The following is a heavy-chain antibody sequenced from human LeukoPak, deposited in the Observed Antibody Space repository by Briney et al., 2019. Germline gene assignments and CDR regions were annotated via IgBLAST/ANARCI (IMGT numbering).Heavy chain of an antibody. Sequence: GGSLRLSCAASGFTFSSYEMNWVRQAPGKGLEWVSYISSSGSTIYYADSVKGRFTISRDNAKNSLYLQMNSLRAEDTAVYYCARDGRTYCSSTSCYYYGMDVWGKGTTVTVSS. CDR3: ARDGRTYCSSTSCYYYGMDV. CDR1: GFTFSSYE. J-gene: IGHJ6*04. CDR2: ISSSGSTI. D-gene: IGHD2-2*01. V-gene: IGHV3-48*03.